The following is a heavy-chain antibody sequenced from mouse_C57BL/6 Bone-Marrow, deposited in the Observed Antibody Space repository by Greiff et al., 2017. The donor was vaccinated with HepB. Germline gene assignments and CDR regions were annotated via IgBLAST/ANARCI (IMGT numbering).Heavy chain of an antibody. CDR2: ISNLAYSI. Sequence: DVHLVESGGGLVQPGGSLKLSCAASGFTFSDYGMAWVRQAPRKGPEWVAFISNLAYSIYYADTVTGRFTISRENAKNTLYLEMSSLRSEDTAMYYCARRYYGSSYGRIDYYAMDYWGQGTSVTVSS. J-gene: IGHJ4*01. CDR1: GFTFSDYG. D-gene: IGHD1-1*01. CDR3: ARRYYGSSYGRIDYYAMDY. V-gene: IGHV5-15*04.